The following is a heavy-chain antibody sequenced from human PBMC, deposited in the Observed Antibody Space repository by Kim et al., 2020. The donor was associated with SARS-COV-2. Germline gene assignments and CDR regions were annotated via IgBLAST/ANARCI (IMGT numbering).Heavy chain of an antibody. V-gene: IGHV3-21*01. CDR2: ISDSSIYI. J-gene: IGHJ4*02. D-gene: IGHD4-17*01. CDR1: GFTFSSYS. CDR3: ARGGLNYGDVGDY. Sequence: GGSLRLSCAASGFTFSSYSMDWVRQAPGKGLQWVSSISDSSIYIFSADSVKGRFTTSRDNAKNSLYLQMNSLRVEDTAVYYCARGGLNYGDVGDYWGQGTLVTSPQ.